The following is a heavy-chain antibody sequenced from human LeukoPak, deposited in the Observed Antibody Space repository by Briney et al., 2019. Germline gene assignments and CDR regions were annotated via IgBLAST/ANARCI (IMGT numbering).Heavy chain of an antibody. CDR1: GGTFSSYA. CDR3: AREAAAGGSYYYYMDV. V-gene: IGHV1-69*13. D-gene: IGHD6-13*01. J-gene: IGHJ6*03. CDR2: IIPIFGTA. Sequence: VKVSCKASGGTFSSYAISWVRQAPGQGREWMGGIIPIFGTANYAQKFQGRVTITTDESTSTAYMELSSLRSEDTAVYYCAREAAAGGSYYYYMDVWGKGTTVTVSS.